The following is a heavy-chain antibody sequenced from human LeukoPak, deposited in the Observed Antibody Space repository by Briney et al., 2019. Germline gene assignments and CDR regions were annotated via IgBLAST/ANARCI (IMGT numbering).Heavy chain of an antibody. CDR3: ARTPSRGDFDY. Sequence: SETLSLTCAVSGYSISSGYYWGWIRQPPGKGLEWIGSIYHSGSTYYNPSLKSRVTISVDTSKNQFSLKLSSVTAVDTAVYYCARTPSRGDFDYWGQGTLVTVSS. CDR1: GYSISSGYY. J-gene: IGHJ4*02. V-gene: IGHV4-38-2*01. D-gene: IGHD6-13*01. CDR2: IYHSGST.